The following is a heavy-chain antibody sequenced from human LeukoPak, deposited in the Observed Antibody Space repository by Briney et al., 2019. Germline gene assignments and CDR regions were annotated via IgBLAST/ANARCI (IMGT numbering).Heavy chain of an antibody. J-gene: IGHJ6*04. CDR3: ARDSSPDYDILTGYPLGV. Sequence: SETLSLTCTVSGGSISSSSYYWSWIRQPAGKGLEWIGRIYTSGSTNYDPSLTSRVTISVDTSKNQFSLKLSSVTAADTAVYYCARDSSPDYDILTGYPLGVWGKGTTVTVSS. D-gene: IGHD3-9*01. CDR2: IYTSGST. V-gene: IGHV4-61*02. CDR1: GGSISSSSYY.